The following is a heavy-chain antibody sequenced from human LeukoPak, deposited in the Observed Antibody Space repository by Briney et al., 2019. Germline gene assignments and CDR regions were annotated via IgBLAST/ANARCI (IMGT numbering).Heavy chain of an antibody. D-gene: IGHD6-19*01. CDR2: INPNSGGT. CDR3: AKNPGAVAATNWFDP. J-gene: IGHJ5*02. CDR1: GYTFTGYY. Sequence: ASVKVSCKASGYTFTGYYLHWVRQAPGQGLEWMGWINPNSGGTNYAQKFQGRVTMTRDTSITTAYMELSRLRSDDTAVYYCAKNPGAVAATNWFDPWGQGTLVTVSS. V-gene: IGHV1-2*02.